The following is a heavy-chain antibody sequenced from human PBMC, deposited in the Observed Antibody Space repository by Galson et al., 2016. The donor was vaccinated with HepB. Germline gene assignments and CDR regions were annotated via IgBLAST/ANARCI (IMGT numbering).Heavy chain of an antibody. CDR3: ERPPYSNGLLGWYFDL. CDR2: IYWYDDG. D-gene: IGHD3-22*01. V-gene: IGHV2-5*04. Sequence: PALVKPTQTLTLTCDLSGFSISTSGVGVAWIRQPPGKALEWLALIYWYDDGRYSPSLKSRLTITKDTSNNQVVLTMTTMDPVDTGTYYCERPPYSNGLLGWYFDLWGRGTLVTVSS. J-gene: IGHJ2*01. CDR1: GFSISTSGVG.